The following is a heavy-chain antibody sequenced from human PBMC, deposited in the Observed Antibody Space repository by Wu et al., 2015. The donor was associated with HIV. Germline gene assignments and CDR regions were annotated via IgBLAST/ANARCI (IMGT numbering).Heavy chain of an antibody. CDR3: VRGVRYNSGPEF. V-gene: IGHV1-46*01. CDR1: GYTFTSFS. CDR2: MNPTDGRT. Sequence: QVQLVQSGTEVKKPGASVRISCTASGYTFTSFSIHWVRQAPGQGLEWMGIMNPTDGRTNFAQRFQGRVTMTSDTSTSTVYMEMSSLTSEDMAMYYCVRGVRYNSGPEFWGQGTTVTVSS. D-gene: IGHD6-19*01. J-gene: IGHJ6*02.